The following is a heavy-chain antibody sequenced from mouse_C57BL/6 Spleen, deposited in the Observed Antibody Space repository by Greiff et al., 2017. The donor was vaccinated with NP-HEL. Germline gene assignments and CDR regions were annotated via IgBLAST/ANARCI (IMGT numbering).Heavy chain of an antibody. CDR3: ARDYGSSLYAMDY. D-gene: IGHD1-1*01. CDR2: IDPSDSYT. V-gene: IGHV1-69*01. J-gene: IGHJ4*01. Sequence: QVQLQQPGAELVMPGASVKLSCKASGYTFTSYWMHWVKQRPGQGLEWIGEIDPSDSYTNYNQKFKGKSTLTVDKSSSTAYMQLSRLTSEDSAVYYCARDYGSSLYAMDYWGQGTSVTVSS. CDR1: GYTFTSYW.